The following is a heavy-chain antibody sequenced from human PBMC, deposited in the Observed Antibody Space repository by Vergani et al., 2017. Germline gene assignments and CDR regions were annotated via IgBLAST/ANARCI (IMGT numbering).Heavy chain of an antibody. D-gene: IGHD3-3*01. CDR2: INTGNGNT. J-gene: IGHJ4*02. CDR3: ARLITIFGVVGSGDY. CDR1: GYTFTSYA. Sequence: QVQLVQSGAEVKKPGASVKVSCKASGYTFTSYAMHWVRQAPGQRLEWMGWINTGNGNTKYSQKFQGRVTITRDTSASTAYMELSSLRSEDTAVYYCARLITIFGVVGSGDYWGQGTLVTVSS. V-gene: IGHV1-3*04.